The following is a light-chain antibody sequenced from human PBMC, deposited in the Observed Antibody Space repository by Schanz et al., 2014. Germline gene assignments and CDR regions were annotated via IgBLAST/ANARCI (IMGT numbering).Light chain of an antibody. Sequence: QSALTQPASVSGSPGQSITISCTGTSSDVGGYNYVSWYQQHPGKAPKLMIYDVSKRPSGVPDRFSGSKSGNTASLTVSGLQAEDEADYYCSSYAGSNSPFVFGTGTKLTVL. J-gene: IGLJ1*01. CDR2: DVS. CDR3: SSYAGSNSPFV. CDR1: SSDVGGYNY. V-gene: IGLV2-8*01.